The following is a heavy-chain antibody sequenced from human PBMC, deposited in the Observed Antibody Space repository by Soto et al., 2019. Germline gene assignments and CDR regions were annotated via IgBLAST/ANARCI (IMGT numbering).Heavy chain of an antibody. Sequence: QVQLVQSGAEVKKPGSSVKVSCKASGGTFSSYTISWVRQAPGQGLEWMGRIIPILGLANYAQKFQGRVTTTGDKSTSTGYMELSSLRSEDTAVYYCARDRRDGYFAYWGQGTLVTVSS. CDR1: GGTFSSYT. J-gene: IGHJ4*02. CDR3: ARDRRDGYFAY. CDR2: IIPILGLA. V-gene: IGHV1-69*08.